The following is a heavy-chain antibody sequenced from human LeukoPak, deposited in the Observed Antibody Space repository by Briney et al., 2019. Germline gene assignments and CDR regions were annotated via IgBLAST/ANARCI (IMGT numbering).Heavy chain of an antibody. CDR1: GFTLSTYA. J-gene: IGHJ6*03. CDR3: ARVIVFRGYMDV. V-gene: IGHV3-21*01. CDR2: ISSSSSYI. Sequence: PGGSLRLSCAASGFTLSTYAMNWVRQAPGKGLEWVSSISSSSSYIYYADSVKGRFTISRDNAKNSLYLQMNSLRAEDTAVYYCARVIVFRGYMDVWGKGTTVTVSS. D-gene: IGHD1-26*01.